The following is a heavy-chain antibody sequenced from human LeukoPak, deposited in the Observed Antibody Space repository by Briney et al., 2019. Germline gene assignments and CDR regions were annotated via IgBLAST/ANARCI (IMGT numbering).Heavy chain of an antibody. CDR1: GFTFDGYG. CDR3: ARGGGGPLVWGTLGAFDY. Sequence: GGSLRLSCAASGFTFDGYGMSWVRQAPGKGLEWVSGINWNGGSTGYADSVKGRFTISRDNAKNSLYLQMNSLRAEDTALYYCARGGGGPLVWGTLGAFDYWGQGTLVTVSS. J-gene: IGHJ4*02. CDR2: INWNGGST. V-gene: IGHV3-20*04. D-gene: IGHD3-16*01.